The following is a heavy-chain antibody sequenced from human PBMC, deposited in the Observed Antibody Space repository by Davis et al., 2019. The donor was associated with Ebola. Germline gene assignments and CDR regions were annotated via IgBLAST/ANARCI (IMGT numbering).Heavy chain of an antibody. D-gene: IGHD2-21*02. CDR2: ISHGGVT. J-gene: IGHJ5*02. V-gene: IGHV4-39*01. CDR3: ARTAMTSVSDLGLGDNYFAP. Sequence: SETLSLTCTVSGASISSSTLYYCGWIRQSPGKGMEWTGQISHGGVTDYNPSLKRRITISLDTSKNQFYLRLDSISAADTAVYYCARTAMTSVSDLGLGDNYFAPWGQGTRVTVST. CDR1: GASISSSTLYY.